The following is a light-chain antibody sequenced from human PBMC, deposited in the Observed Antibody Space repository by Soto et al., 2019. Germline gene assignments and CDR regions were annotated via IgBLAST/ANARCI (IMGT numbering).Light chain of an antibody. V-gene: IGLV7-46*01. CDR1: TGAVTSGHD. CDR2: GTT. Sequence: QAVVTQEASLTVSPGGTVTLTCASSTGAVTSGHDPYWFQQKPDQAPRALIYGTTNKHSWTPGRFSGSLLGGKAALTLSGAQPEDEAEYYCLLSYGGVEVFGGGTQLTVL. J-gene: IGLJ2*01. CDR3: LLSYGGVEV.